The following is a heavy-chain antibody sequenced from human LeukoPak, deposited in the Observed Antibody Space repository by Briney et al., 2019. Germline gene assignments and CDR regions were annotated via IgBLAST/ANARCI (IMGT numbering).Heavy chain of an antibody. D-gene: IGHD3-22*01. CDR1: GYTFTSYA. J-gene: IGHJ6*02. Sequence: ASVKVSCKASGYTFTSYAMHWVRQAPGQRLEWMGWINAGNGNTKYSQKFQGRVTITRDTSASTAYMELSSLRSEDTAVYYCARDMIVVANGGGRYYYYYGMDVWGQGTTVTVSS. CDR3: ARDMIVVANGGGRYYYYYGMDV. V-gene: IGHV1-3*01. CDR2: INAGNGNT.